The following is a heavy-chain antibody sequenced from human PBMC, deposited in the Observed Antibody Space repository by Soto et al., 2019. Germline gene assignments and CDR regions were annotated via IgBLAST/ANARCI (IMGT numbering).Heavy chain of an antibody. D-gene: IGHD3-10*01. CDR3: ARDRPGNRYYFEY. J-gene: IGHJ4*02. CDR2: INTDGSDT. Sequence: EVQLVESGGGLVQPGGSLRLSCAASGFTFSSDWMHWVRQAPGKGLEWVSRINTDGSDTSYADSVKGRFTISRDNAKNTLYLQMNSLRAEDTAVYHCARDRPGNRYYFEYWGQGNMVTVSS. CDR1: GFTFSSDW. V-gene: IGHV3-74*01.